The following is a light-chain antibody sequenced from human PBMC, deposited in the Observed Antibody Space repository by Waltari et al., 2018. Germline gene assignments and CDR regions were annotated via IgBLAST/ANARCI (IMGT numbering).Light chain of an antibody. CDR1: QSVGRS. Sequence: EIVLTQSPGTLSLSPGERATLGCRASQSVGRSLAWYQQKPGQAPRLLIYDASRRATGIPDRFSGSGSGTDFSLTISTLEPEDFAVYYCQHYVRLPATFGQGTKVEI. CDR2: DAS. CDR3: QHYVRLPAT. J-gene: IGKJ1*01. V-gene: IGKV3-20*01.